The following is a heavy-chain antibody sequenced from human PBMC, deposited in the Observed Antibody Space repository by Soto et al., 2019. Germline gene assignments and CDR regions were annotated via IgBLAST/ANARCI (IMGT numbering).Heavy chain of an antibody. J-gene: IGHJ4*02. V-gene: IGHV1-69*13. Sequence: VASVKVSCKASGGTFSSYAISWVRQAPGQGLEWMGGIIPIFGTANYAQKFQGRVTITADESTSTAYMELSSLRSEDTAVYYCARGVHYYDSSGPTYFDYWGQGTLVTVSS. CDR2: IIPIFGTA. CDR3: ARGVHYYDSSGPTYFDY. CDR1: GGTFSSYA. D-gene: IGHD3-22*01.